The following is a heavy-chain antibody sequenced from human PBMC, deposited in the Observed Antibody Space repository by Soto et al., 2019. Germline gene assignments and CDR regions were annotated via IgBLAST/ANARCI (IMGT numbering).Heavy chain of an antibody. CDR2: ISGSGAAT. CDR3: AKARGGQYTSSSMDY. D-gene: IGHD6-6*01. CDR1: GFTFSSYA. Sequence: GGSLRLSCAASGFTFSSYAMTWVRQAPGKGLEWVSAISGSGAATYYADSVKGRFTISRDNSKNTLYLRMNSLRAEDTAVYYCAKARGGQYTSSSMDYWGQGTLVTVSS. J-gene: IGHJ4*02. V-gene: IGHV3-23*01.